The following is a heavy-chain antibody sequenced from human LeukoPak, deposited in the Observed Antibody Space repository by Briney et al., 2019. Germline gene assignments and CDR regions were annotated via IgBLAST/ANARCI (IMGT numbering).Heavy chain of an antibody. CDR2: IYYSGST. CDR1: GGSISSYY. CDR3: ARDRVYAKNAFDI. D-gene: IGHD5/OR15-5a*01. V-gene: IGHV4-59*01. J-gene: IGHJ3*02. Sequence: SETLSLTCTVSGGSISSYYWSWIRQPPGKGLEWIGYIYYSGSTNYNPSLKSRVTISVDTSKNQFSLKLSSVTAADTAVYYCARDRVYAKNAFDIWGQGTMVTVSS.